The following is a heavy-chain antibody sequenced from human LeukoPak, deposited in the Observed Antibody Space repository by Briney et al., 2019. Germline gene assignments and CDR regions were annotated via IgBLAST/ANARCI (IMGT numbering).Heavy chain of an antibody. J-gene: IGHJ4*02. Sequence: SETLSLTCTVSGGSISSYYWSWIRQPPGKGLEWIGYIHYSGSTNYNPSLKSRVTISVDTSKNQFSLKLNSVTAADTAVYYCARVDALYDSSGYYYHAYWGQGTLVTVSS. CDR1: GGSISSYY. D-gene: IGHD3-22*01. CDR3: ARVDALYDSSGYYYHAY. CDR2: IHYSGST. V-gene: IGHV4-59*01.